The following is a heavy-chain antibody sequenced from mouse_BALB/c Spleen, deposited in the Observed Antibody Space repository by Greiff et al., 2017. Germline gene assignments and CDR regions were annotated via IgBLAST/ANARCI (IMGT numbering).Heavy chain of an antibody. Sequence: DVHLVESGGDLVKPGGSLKLSCAASGFTFSSYGMSWVRQTPDKRLEWVATISSGGSYTYYPDSVKGRFTISRDNAKNTLYLQMSSLKSEDTAMYYCARPHYYGSSHYFDYWGQGTTLTVSS. J-gene: IGHJ2*01. D-gene: IGHD1-1*01. CDR2: ISSGGSYT. V-gene: IGHV5-6*01. CDR3: ARPHYYGSSHYFDY. CDR1: GFTFSSYG.